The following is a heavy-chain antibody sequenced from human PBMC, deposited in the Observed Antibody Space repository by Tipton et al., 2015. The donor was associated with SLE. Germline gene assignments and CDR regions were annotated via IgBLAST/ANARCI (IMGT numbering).Heavy chain of an antibody. Sequence: SLRLSCEASGFTFNIFSMTWVRQAPGKGQEWVSSIGGGDTYYANSVKGRFTISRDDSKNAVFLQMSRLRVEDTAVYYCATDLPGDRDFDYWGQGTLVTVSS. CDR2: IGGGDT. V-gene: IGHV3-23*01. CDR1: GFTFNIFS. J-gene: IGHJ4*02. D-gene: IGHD7-27*01. CDR3: ATDLPGDRDFDY.